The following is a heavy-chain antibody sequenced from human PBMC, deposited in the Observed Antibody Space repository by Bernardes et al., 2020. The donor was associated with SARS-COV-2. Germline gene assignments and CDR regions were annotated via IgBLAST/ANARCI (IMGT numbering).Heavy chain of an antibody. V-gene: IGHV3-23*01. D-gene: IGHD3-3*01. Sequence: GGSLRLSCAASGFTFKNYGMSWVRQAPGKGLEWVSRISGREGLTYYADSVKGRFTISRDDSLNTLYLQMNSLRVEDTAIYYCANDGPFGDFHVFHSWGQGTEVTVSS. CDR2: ISGREGLT. CDR3: ANDGPFGDFHVFHS. J-gene: IGHJ3*01. CDR1: GFTFKNYG.